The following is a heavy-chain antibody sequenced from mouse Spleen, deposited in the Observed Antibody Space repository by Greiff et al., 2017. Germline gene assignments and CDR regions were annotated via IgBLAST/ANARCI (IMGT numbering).Heavy chain of an antibody. J-gene: IGHJ4*01. D-gene: IGHD1-1*01. CDR1: GFTFSSYG. CDR3: ARLYDYGAMDY. V-gene: IGHV5-6*01. CDR2: ISSGGSYT. Sequence: EVQGVESGGDLVKPGGSLKLSCAASGFTFSSYGMSWVRQTPDKRLEWVATISSGGSYTYYPDSVKGRFTISRDNAKNTLYLQMSSLKSEDTAMYYCARLYDYGAMDYWGQGTSVTVSS.